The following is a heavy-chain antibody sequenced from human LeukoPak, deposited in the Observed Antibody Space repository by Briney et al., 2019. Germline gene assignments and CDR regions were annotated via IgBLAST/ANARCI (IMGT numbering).Heavy chain of an antibody. CDR1: GYTLTELS. V-gene: IGHV1-24*01. CDR2: FDPEDGET. D-gene: IGHD6-13*01. CDR3: ATLPRVFSSSRYCDY. J-gene: IGHJ4*02. Sequence: ASVKVSFKFSGYTLTELSMHWVRHAPGKGPEWMGGFDPEDGETIYAQKFQGRVTMTEDTSTDTAYMVLSSLRSEDTAVYYCATLPRVFSSSRYCDYWGQGTLVTVSS.